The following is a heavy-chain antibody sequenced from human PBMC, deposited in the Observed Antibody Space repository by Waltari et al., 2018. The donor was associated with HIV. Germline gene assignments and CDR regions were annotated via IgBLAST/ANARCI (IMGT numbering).Heavy chain of an antibody. J-gene: IGHJ4*02. CDR2: IKTKGDGGAT. D-gene: IGHD3-10*01. V-gene: IGHV3-15*01. CDR1: GFHLNSAM. Sequence: EVQLVESGGDLLKQGGCLRLSSAAHGFHLNSAMISWVSQAPGKGLEWVGRIKTKGDGGATDYAAAVKGRFTISRDDSKNTVYLQMNSLKIEDTAVYYCTSEEDYGSGSHFDYWGQGTLVTVSS. CDR3: TSEEDYGSGSHFDY.